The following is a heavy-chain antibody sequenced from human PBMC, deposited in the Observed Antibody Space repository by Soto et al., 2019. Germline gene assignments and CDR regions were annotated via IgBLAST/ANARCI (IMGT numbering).Heavy chain of an antibody. J-gene: IGHJ4*02. Sequence: SETLSLTCAVYGGSFSGYYWSWIRQPPGKGLEWIGEINHSGSTNYNPSLKSRVTISVDTSKNQFSLKLSSVTAADTAVYYCARGITMVRGVLYYFDYWGQGTLVTVSS. CDR2: INHSGST. CDR1: GGSFSGYY. CDR3: ARGITMVRGVLYYFDY. V-gene: IGHV4-34*01. D-gene: IGHD3-10*01.